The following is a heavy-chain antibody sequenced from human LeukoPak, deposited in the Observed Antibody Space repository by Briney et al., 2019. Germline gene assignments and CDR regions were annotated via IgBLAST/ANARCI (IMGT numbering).Heavy chain of an antibody. Sequence: GSLRLSCAASGFTFNNFAISWVRQAPGKGLDWVSGLSGSGSSTFYADSVKGRFIISRDNSNSTLYLQMNSLRAEDTAVYYCAKRPKYGNSWIDFWGQGTLVTVSS. CDR1: GFTFNNFA. CDR3: AKRPKYGNSWIDF. D-gene: IGHD6-13*01. J-gene: IGHJ4*02. V-gene: IGHV3-23*01. CDR2: LSGSGSST.